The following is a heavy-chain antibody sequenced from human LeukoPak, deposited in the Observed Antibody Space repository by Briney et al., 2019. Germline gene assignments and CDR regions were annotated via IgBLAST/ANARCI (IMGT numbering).Heavy chain of an antibody. CDR2: INSDGSSI. CDR1: GFTFSSYW. CDR3: ARKTSTGKYPQNVPDY. Sequence: GGSLRLSCAASGFTFSSYWMHWVRQAPGKGLVWVSRINSDGSSIAYADSVQGRFTISRDNAKNTLYLQVSSLSVEDTAVYYCARKTSTGKYPQNVPDYWGQGTLVTVSS. D-gene: IGHD2-8*02. J-gene: IGHJ4*02. V-gene: IGHV3-74*01.